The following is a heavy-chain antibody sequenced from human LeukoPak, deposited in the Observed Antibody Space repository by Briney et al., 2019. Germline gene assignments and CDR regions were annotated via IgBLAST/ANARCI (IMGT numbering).Heavy chain of an antibody. CDR2: IWYDGNVK. CDR1: GFAFSHFG. J-gene: IGHJ4*02. V-gene: IGHV3-30*19. Sequence: GSSLRLSCAASGFAFSHFGMYWVRQAPGKGLEWLAVIWYDGNVKYYADSVKGRFTISRDNSKNTLYLQMYSLRAEDTAVYYCAREIPYSSGAIDYWGQGTLVTVSS. CDR3: AREIPYSSGAIDY. D-gene: IGHD6-19*01.